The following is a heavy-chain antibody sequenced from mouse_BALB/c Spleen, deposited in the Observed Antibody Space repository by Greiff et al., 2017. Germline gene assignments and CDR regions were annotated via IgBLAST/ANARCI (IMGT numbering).Heavy chain of an antibody. Sequence: QVQLQQSGAELVRPGPSVTVSCKASGYAFTNYLIGWVKQRPGQGLEWIGVIYPGSGGTNYKEMFKGKATLTADKNSRAAYMQLSSLTSDTSAVYFCERDCDVYAMDYWGQGTSVTVSS. CDR1: GYAFTNYL. J-gene: IGHJ4*01. CDR2: IYPGSGGT. CDR3: ERDCDVYAMDY. V-gene: IGHV1-54*03.